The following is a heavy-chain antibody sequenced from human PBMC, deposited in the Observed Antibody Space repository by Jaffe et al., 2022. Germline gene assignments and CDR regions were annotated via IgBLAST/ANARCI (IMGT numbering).Heavy chain of an antibody. CDR2: IYHSGST. D-gene: IGHD6-13*01. V-gene: IGHV4-4*02. CDR3: ARNKAPRGGSSLVKGSYYYYYMDV. CDR1: GGSISSSNW. J-gene: IGHJ6*03. Sequence: QVQLQESGPGLVKPSGTLSLTCAVSGGSISSSNWWSWIRQPPGKGLEWIGEIYHSGSTNYNPSLKSRVTISVDKSKNQFSLKLSSVTAADTAVYYCARNKAPRGGSSLVKGSYYYYYMDVWGKGTTVTVSS.